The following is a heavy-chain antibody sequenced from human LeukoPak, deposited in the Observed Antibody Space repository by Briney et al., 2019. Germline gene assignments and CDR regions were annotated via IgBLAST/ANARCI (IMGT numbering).Heavy chain of an antibody. D-gene: IGHD6-6*01. CDR2: ISPTGSTT. CDR3: ARGPNSNWSGLDF. Sequence: GGSLRLSCTASGFSFSGHWMHWARQLPGKGLVWVSRISPTGSTTSYADSVKGRFTVSRDSAKNTLYLQVNNLRAEDTAVYYCARGPNSNWSGLDFWGQGTPVTVSS. CDR1: GFSFSGHW. J-gene: IGHJ4*02. V-gene: IGHV3-74*01.